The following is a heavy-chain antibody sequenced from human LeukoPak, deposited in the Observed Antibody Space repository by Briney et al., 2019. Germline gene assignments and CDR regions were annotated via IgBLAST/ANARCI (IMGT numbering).Heavy chain of an antibody. CDR1: GGSFSGYY. J-gene: IGHJ6*03. CDR2: IYHSGRT. D-gene: IGHD5-18*01. Sequence: KPSETLSLTCAVYGGSFSGYYWSWIRQPPGKGLEWIGSIYHSGRTFYNPSLKSRVTISVDTSKNQFSLSLSSVTAADTAAYYCARVGYASYYYMDVWGKGTTVTISS. V-gene: IGHV4-34*01. CDR3: ARVGYASYYYMDV.